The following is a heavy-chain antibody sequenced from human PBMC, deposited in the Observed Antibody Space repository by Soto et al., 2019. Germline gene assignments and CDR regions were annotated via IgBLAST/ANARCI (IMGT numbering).Heavy chain of an antibody. CDR2: IIPIFGTA. Sequence: QVQLVQSGAEVKKPGSSVKVSCKASGGTFSSYAISWVRQAPGQGLEWMGGIIPIFGTANYAQKFQGRVTITADESTSTAYMELSSLRSEDTAMYYCARVVQIVVVPAAMRSWFDPWGQGTLVTVSS. CDR3: ARVVQIVVVPAAMRSWFDP. V-gene: IGHV1-69*01. J-gene: IGHJ5*02. D-gene: IGHD2-2*01. CDR1: GGTFSSYA.